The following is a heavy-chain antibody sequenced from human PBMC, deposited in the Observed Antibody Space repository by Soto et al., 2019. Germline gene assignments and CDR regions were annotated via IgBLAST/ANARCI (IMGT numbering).Heavy chain of an antibody. D-gene: IGHD6-13*01. CDR2: INHSGST. CDR3: ARGKIRTGSSWYVGYDY. CDR1: GRSFSGYY. V-gene: IGHV4-34*01. Sequence: XETLSLTCAVYGRSFSGYYWSWIRQPPGKGLDWIGEINHSGSTNYNPSLKSRVTISVDTSKNQFSLKLSSVTAADTAVYYCARGKIRTGSSWYVGYDYWGQGTLVTVSS. J-gene: IGHJ4*02.